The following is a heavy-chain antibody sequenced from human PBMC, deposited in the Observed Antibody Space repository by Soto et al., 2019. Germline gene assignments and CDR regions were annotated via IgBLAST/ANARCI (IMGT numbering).Heavy chain of an antibody. CDR1: GYSFAGYW. Sequence: GESLKISCKGSGYSFAGYWITWVRQKPRKGLEWMGRIDPSDSQTYYSPSFRGHVTISATKSITTVFLQRSSLRASDTAMYYCARQIYDSDTGPNFQYYFDSWGQGTPVTVSS. V-gene: IGHV5-10-1*01. J-gene: IGHJ4*02. D-gene: IGHD3-22*01. CDR3: ARQIYDSDTGPNFQYYFDS. CDR2: IDPSDSQT.